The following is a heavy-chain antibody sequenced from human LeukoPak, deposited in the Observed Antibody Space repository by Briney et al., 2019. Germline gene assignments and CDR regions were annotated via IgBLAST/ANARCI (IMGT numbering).Heavy chain of an antibody. CDR2: IYYSGST. V-gene: IGHV4-59*01. CDR3: ARGGYSGYMNWFDP. D-gene: IGHD5-12*01. Sequence: SETLSLTCTVAAGSISSYYWSWIRPPPGEGREWIGYIYYSGSTNYNPSLKGRVTISVDTSKNQFSLKLSSVTAADTAVYYCARGGYSGYMNWFDPWGQGTLVTVSS. CDR1: AGSISSYY. J-gene: IGHJ5*02.